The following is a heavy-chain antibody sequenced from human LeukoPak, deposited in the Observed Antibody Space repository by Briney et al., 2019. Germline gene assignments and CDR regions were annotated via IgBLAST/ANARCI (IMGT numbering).Heavy chain of an antibody. CDR1: GYTFTSYG. J-gene: IGHJ4*02. Sequence: GASVKVSCKASGYTFTSYGISWVRQAPGQGLEWMGIINPSGGSTSYAQKFQGRVTMTRDMSTSTVYMELSSLRSEDTAVYYCARDKTRGASLVYWGQGTLVTVSS. V-gene: IGHV1-46*01. D-gene: IGHD2-8*02. CDR2: INPSGGST. CDR3: ARDKTRGASLVY.